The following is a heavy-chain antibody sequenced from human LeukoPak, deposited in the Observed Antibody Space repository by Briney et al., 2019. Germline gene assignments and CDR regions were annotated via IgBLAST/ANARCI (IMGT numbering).Heavy chain of an antibody. CDR3: VREGGGDGYNLDY. CDR2: ISDSGFTI. V-gene: IGHV3-11*01. Sequence: GGSLRLSCAASGFTFGGFYMGWIRQAPGKGLEWLSYISDSGFTIYCADSVKGRFTISRDNAKNSLYLQMNNLRAEDTAVYYCVREGGGDGYNLDYWGQGTLVTVSS. CDR1: GFTFGGFY. D-gene: IGHD1-14*01. J-gene: IGHJ4*02.